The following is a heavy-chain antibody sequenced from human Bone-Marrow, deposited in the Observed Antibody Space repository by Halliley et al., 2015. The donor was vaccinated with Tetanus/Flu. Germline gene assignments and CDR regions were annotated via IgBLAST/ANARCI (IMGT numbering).Heavy chain of an antibody. CDR1: GGSISSGNFY. J-gene: IGHJ5*02. V-gene: IGHV4-31*03. CDR2: ISYSGSA. Sequence: TLSLTCTVSGGSISSGNFYWSWIRQHPGKGLEWIGYISYSGSAYSKPSLESRVSISLDTSKNQFSLKMNSVTAADTAVYYCARGPTVTARGNWFALWGQGTLVIVSS. D-gene: IGHD4-17*01. CDR3: ARGPTVTARGNWFAL.